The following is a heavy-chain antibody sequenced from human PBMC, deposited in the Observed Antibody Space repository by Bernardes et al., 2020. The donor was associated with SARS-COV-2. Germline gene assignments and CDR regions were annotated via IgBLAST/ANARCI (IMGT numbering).Heavy chain of an antibody. CDR3: TTGAEIYYDSSGFSYYVGL. CDR1: GFTFRNAW. J-gene: IGHJ4*02. CDR2: LKRKTDGGTT. Sequence: SCAASGFTFRNAWMNWVRQAPGQGLAWVGHLKRKTDGGTTDYAAPVKGRFTISGDDSKNTMYLQMNSLKTEDTAVYYCTTGAEIYYDSSGFSYYVGLWGQGSLVNVSS. V-gene: IGHV3-15*07. D-gene: IGHD3-22*01.